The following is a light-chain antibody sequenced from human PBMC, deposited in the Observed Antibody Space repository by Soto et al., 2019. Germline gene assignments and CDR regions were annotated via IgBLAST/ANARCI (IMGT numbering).Light chain of an antibody. V-gene: IGLV2-14*01. Sequence: QSVLTQPASVSGSPGQSITISCTGTSSDVGSYNYVSWYQHHPGQAPRLMIYAXXNRPSAVSHRFSGPRSGNTASLTISGLQAEDEADYYCSSYTSSSTYVFGTGTKVTVL. CDR1: SSDVGSYNY. CDR2: AXX. CDR3: SSYTSSSTYV. J-gene: IGLJ1*01.